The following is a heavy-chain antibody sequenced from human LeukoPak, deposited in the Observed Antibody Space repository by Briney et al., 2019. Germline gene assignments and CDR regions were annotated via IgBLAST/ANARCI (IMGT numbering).Heavy chain of an antibody. V-gene: IGHV6-1*01. CDR2: TYYRSKWYN. J-gene: IGHJ5*01. CDR3: ARLVGASWFDS. CDR1: GDIVSTNSAT. Sequence: SQTLSLTCAISGDIVSTNSATWTWLRQSPSRGLEWLGRTYYRSKWYNNYAVSMKSRITINPDTSKNQFSLQLNSVTPEDTAVYYCARLVGASWFDSWGQGTLVTVSS. D-gene: IGHD1-26*01.